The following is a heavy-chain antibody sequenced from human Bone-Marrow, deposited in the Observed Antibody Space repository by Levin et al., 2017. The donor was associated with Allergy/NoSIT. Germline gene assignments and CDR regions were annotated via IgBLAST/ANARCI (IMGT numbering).Heavy chain of an antibody. D-gene: IGHD1/OR15-1a*01. J-gene: IGHJ4*02. CDR3: ARIKTRLPNWVDEHVDY. V-gene: IGHV1-2*02. CDR1: GYSFTEYF. Sequence: ASVKVSCKASGYSFTEYFIHWVRQSPGQGLEWMGWINPNSGGTKYAQRFQGRVTITRDTSVSTVYMELSRLRSDDTAVYYCARIKTRLPNWVDEHVDYWGQGTLVTVSS. CDR2: INPNSGGT.